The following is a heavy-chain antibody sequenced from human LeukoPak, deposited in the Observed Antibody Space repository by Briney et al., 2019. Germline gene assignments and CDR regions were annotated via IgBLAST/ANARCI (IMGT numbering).Heavy chain of an antibody. D-gene: IGHD2-2*01. CDR3: AKDRASTSWGYYFDY. J-gene: IGHJ4*02. Sequence: PGGSLRLSCAASGFTFSSYSMNWVRQAPGKGLEWVAFIRYDGSNKYYADSVKGRFTISRDNSKNTLYLQMNSLRAEDTAVYYCAKDRASTSWGYYFDYWGQGTLVTVSS. CDR1: GFTFSSYS. CDR2: IRYDGSNK. V-gene: IGHV3-30*02.